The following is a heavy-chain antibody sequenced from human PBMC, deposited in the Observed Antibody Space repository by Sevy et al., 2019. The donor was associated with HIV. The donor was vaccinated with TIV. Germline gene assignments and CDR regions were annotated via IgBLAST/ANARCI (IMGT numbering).Heavy chain of an antibody. CDR3: AHRRSKGITITEFDY. CDR1: GFSFSTSGVG. D-gene: IGHD3-9*01. CDR2: IYWDGDT. Sequence: SGPTLVKPTQTLTLTCTFSGFSFSTSGVGVGWIRQPPGKAQEWLAMIYWDGDTRYSPSLMNRLTITKDTSKDQVVLRMANMEPVDTGTYYCAHRRSKGITITEFDYWGQGTLVTVSS. J-gene: IGHJ4*02. V-gene: IGHV2-5*02.